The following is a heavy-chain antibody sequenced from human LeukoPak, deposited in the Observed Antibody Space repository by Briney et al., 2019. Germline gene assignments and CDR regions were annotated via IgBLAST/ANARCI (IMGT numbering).Heavy chain of an antibody. CDR3: AREDYDFWRSGLTLEPYYYYYMDV. CDR1: GFTFDDYG. J-gene: IGHJ6*03. D-gene: IGHD3-3*01. V-gene: IGHV3-20*04. Sequence: GGSLRLSCAASGFTFDDYGMSWVRQAPGKGLEWVSGINWNGGSTGYADSVKGRSTISRDNAKNSLYLQMNSLRAEDTALYYCAREDYDFWRSGLTLEPYYYYYMDVWGKGTTVTVSS. CDR2: INWNGGST.